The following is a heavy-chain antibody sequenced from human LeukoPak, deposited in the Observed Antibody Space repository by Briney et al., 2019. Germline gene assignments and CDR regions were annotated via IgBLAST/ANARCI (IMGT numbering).Heavy chain of an antibody. V-gene: IGHV3-48*03. D-gene: IGHD3-10*02. CDR2: ISSSGSTI. Sequence: GGSLRLSCAASGFTFSSYEMDWVRQGPGKGLECVSYISSSGSTIYYADSVKGRFTISRDNAKNSLYLQMNSLRAEDTAVYYCAELGITIIGGVWGKGTTVTISS. CDR3: AELGITIIGGV. J-gene: IGHJ6*04. CDR1: GFTFSSYE.